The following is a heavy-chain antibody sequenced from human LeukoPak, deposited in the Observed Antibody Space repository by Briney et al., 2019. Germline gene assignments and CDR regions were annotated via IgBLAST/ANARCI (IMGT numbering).Heavy chain of an antibody. J-gene: IGHJ6*02. D-gene: IGHD3-3*01. V-gene: IGHV1-8*01. CDR2: MNPNSGNT. Sequence: WASVAVSCKASGYTFTSYDINWVRQATGQGLEWMGWMNPNSGNTGYAQKFQGRVTMTRNTSISTAYMELSSLRSEDTAVYYCARGIPPTIFGVVIIDGMDVWGQGTTVTVSS. CDR3: ARGIPPTIFGVVIIDGMDV. CDR1: GYTFTSYD.